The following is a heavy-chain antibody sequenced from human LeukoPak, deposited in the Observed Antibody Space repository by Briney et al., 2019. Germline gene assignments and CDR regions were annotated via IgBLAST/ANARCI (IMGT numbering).Heavy chain of an antibody. CDR2: IYHSGST. V-gene: IGHV4-38-2*02. J-gene: IGHJ4*02. CDR3: ATCLSGYFDY. CDR1: GYSISSGYY. Sequence: SETLSLTCTVSGYSISSGYYWGWIRQPPGKGLEWIGSIYHSGSTYYNPSLKSRVTISVDTSKNQFSLKLSSVTAADTAVYYCATCLSGYFDYWGQGTLVTVSS. D-gene: IGHD3-10*01.